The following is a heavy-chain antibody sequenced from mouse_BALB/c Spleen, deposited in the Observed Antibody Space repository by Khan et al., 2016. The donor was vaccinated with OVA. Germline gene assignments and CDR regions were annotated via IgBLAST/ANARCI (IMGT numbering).Heavy chain of an antibody. Sequence: QFQLVQSGPDLKKPGETVKISCKASGYTFTNDGINWVKQAPGKGLKWMGWIYTYTGEPTYADDFKGRFAFSLEPSASTAYLQINNLKNEDTATCFCARGGRRSMYYWGQGTSVTVSA. CDR2: IYTYTGEP. V-gene: IGHV9-3-1*01. J-gene: IGHJ4*01. CDR1: GYTFTNDG. D-gene: IGHD3-3*01. CDR3: ARGGRRSMYY.